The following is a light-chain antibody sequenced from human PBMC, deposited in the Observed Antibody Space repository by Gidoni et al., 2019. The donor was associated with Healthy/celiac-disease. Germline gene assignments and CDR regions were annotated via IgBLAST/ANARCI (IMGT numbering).Light chain of an antibody. Sequence: EIVLTQSPATLSLSPGERATLSCRASQSVSSYVAWYQQKPGQAPRLLIYDASNRATGIPARFSGSGSGTDFTLTISSLEPEDFAVYYCQQRSNWPSFXGXTKVEIK. CDR3: QQRSNWPS. CDR2: DAS. J-gene: IGKJ4*01. CDR1: QSVSSY. V-gene: IGKV3-11*01.